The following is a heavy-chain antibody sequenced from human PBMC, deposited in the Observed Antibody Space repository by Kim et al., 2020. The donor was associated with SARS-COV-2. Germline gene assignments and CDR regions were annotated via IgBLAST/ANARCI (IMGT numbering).Heavy chain of an antibody. Sequence: SHNPSRKRRVTISVDTSKNQFSLKLSAVTAADTAVYYCARRGDFSGSNDYWGQGTLVTVSS. D-gene: IGHD5-12*01. J-gene: IGHJ4*02. V-gene: IGHV4-39*01. CDR3: ARRGDFSGSNDY.